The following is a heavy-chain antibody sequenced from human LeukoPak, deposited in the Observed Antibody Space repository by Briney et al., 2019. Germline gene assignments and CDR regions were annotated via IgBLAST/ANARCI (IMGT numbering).Heavy chain of an antibody. CDR2: ISCYNGDT. D-gene: IGHD6-19*01. CDR3: ARDPSNTSGWKTWFDT. Sequence: KPGASVKVSCKASGYTFTSYDINWVRQATGQGLEWMGWISCYNGDTHYAQKLQGRVTLTTDTPTATVYMELRSLRSDDTAVYYCARDPSNTSGWKTWFDTWGQGTPVTVSS. CDR1: GYTFTSYD. V-gene: IGHV1-18*01. J-gene: IGHJ5*02.